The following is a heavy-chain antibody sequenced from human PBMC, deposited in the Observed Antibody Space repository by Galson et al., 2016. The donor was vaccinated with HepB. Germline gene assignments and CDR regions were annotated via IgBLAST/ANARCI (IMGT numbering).Heavy chain of an antibody. J-gene: IGHJ4*02. Sequence: SLRLSCAASGFTFRNYALSWVRRVPGKGLEWVSHIDGPTPNTHYADSVRGRFSIYRDNSRDTLYLQMDSLTAEDSAIYYCTTWLSHHFDYWGQGTRVTVSS. CDR3: TTWLSHHFDY. CDR1: GFTFRNYA. V-gene: IGHV3-23*01. CDR2: IDGPTPNT. D-gene: IGHD6-19*01.